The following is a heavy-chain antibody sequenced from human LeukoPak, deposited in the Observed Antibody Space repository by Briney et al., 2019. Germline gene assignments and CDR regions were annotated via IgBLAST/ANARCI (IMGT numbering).Heavy chain of an antibody. CDR1: GFSFGDYS. CDR3: TSQLQLLTFFDY. CDR2: IRSETYGGTT. Sequence: GGSLRLSCTASGFSFGDYSMNWVRQAPGKGLEWVGFIRSETYGGTTQYAASVKGRFTISRDDSKSIAYLQMNSLKTEDTAVYYCTSQLQLLTFFDYWGQGTLVTVSS. J-gene: IGHJ4*02. D-gene: IGHD6-13*01. V-gene: IGHV3-49*04.